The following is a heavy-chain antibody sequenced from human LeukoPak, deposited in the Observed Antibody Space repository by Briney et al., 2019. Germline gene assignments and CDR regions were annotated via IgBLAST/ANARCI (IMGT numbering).Heavy chain of an antibody. Sequence: GGSLRLSCAASGFTLSSNDMSWVRQAPGKGLEWVSSISSSSSYIYYADSVKGRFTISRDNAKNSLYLQMNSLRAEDTAVYYCARVRYYYGSGSHYRDLDYWGQGTLVTVSS. CDR3: ARVRYYYGSGSHYRDLDY. J-gene: IGHJ4*02. CDR1: GFTLSSND. D-gene: IGHD3-10*01. CDR2: ISSSSSYI. V-gene: IGHV3-21*01.